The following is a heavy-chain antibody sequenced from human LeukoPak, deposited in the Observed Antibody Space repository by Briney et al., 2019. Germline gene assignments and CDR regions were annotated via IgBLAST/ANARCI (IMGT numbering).Heavy chain of an antibody. V-gene: IGHV3-48*03. J-gene: IGHJ4*02. CDR2: ISSSGGTM. D-gene: IGHD4-23*01. Sequence: VGSLRLSCAASAFAFSSYEMNWVRQAPGKGLEWIAYISSSGGTMNFADSVKGRFTISRDNAKNSLSLQMNRLRVEDTAVYYCARVTHGGFDFDYWGQGTQVTVSS. CDR3: ARVTHGGFDFDY. CDR1: AFAFSSYE.